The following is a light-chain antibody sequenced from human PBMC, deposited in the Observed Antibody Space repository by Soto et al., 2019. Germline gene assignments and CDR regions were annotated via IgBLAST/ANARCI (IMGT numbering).Light chain of an antibody. CDR1: QTVTSSY. CDR2: GAS. CDR3: QQYGSLPRIT. J-gene: IGKJ5*01. V-gene: IGKV3-20*01. Sequence: EFELTQSPGTLSLSQGERATLTCRASQTVTSSYLAWYQHKPGQAPRLLIYGASSRATGIPDRFSGSGSGTEFTLTISSLQSEDFAVYYCQQYGSLPRITFGQGTRLEIK.